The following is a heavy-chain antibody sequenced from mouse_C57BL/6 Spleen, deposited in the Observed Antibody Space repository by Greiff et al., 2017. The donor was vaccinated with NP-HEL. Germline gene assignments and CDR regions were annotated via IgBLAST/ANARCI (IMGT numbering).Heavy chain of an antibody. CDR1: GFTFTDYY. Sequence: VQLKESGGGLVQPGGSLSLSCAASGFTFTDYYMSWVRQPPGKALEWLGFIRNKANGYTTEYSASVKGRFTISRDNSQSILYLQMDALRAEDSATYYCARYGTGDYAMDYWGQGTSVTVSS. CDR3: ARYGTGDYAMDY. D-gene: IGHD4-1*01. J-gene: IGHJ4*01. V-gene: IGHV7-3*01. CDR2: IRNKANGYTT.